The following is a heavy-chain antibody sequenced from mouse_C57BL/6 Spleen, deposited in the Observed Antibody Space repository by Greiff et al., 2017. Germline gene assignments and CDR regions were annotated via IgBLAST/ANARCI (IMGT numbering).Heavy chain of an antibody. CDR1: GYTFTSYW. D-gene: IGHD2-4*01. CDR2: IDPSDSYT. V-gene: IGHV1-69*01. CDR3: ARYVYDYDGPWFAY. Sequence: QVQLQQPGAELVMPGASVKLSCKASGYTFTSYWMHWVKQRPGQGLEWIGEIDPSDSYTNYNQKFKGKSTLTVDKSSSTAYMQLSSLTSEDSAVYYWARYVYDYDGPWFAYWGQGTLVTVSA. J-gene: IGHJ3*01.